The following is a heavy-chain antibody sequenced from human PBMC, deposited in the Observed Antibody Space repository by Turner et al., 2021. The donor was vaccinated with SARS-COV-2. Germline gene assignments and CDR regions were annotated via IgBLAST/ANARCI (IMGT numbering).Heavy chain of an antibody. CDR3: ARTDGYNYDY. CDR1: GGSISSYY. Sequence: QVQLQESGPGLVKPSETLSLTCTVSGGSISSYYWSWIRQPPGKGLEWIGYIYYRGSTNYNPSLKSRVTISIDTSKNQFSLKLSSVTAADTAVYYCARTDGYNYDYWGQGTLVTVSS. V-gene: IGHV4-59*01. J-gene: IGHJ4*02. D-gene: IGHD5-12*01. CDR2: IYYRGST.